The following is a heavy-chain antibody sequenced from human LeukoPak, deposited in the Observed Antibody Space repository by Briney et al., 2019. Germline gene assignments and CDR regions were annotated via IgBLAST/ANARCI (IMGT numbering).Heavy chain of an antibody. D-gene: IGHD5-18*01. CDR3: ARPRISSGYIYAYLY. CDR2: INPNTGDT. J-gene: IGHJ4*02. CDR1: GYTFTAYY. V-gene: IGHV1-2*02. Sequence: ASVRVSCKSSGYTFTAYYMHWVRQPPAQGLEWMGWINPNTGDTNYAQTFQGRVTMTRDTSINTADMELSRLRSDDTAVYYCARPRISSGYIYAYLYWGQGTLVTVSS.